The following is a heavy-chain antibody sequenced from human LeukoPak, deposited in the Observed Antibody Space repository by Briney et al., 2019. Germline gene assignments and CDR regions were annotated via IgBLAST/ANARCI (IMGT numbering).Heavy chain of an antibody. V-gene: IGHV3-74*01. J-gene: IGHJ4*02. Sequence: GGSLRLSCAASGFTFTSSWMHWVRQAPGKGLVWVSRFDPDRDTTLYADSVKGRFTISTDNAKDTLYLQTNSLRVEDTGVYYCARAERGSGSYPWDWGQGTLVTVSS. CDR1: GFTFTSSW. D-gene: IGHD1-26*01. CDR2: FDPDRDTT. CDR3: ARAERGSGSYPWD.